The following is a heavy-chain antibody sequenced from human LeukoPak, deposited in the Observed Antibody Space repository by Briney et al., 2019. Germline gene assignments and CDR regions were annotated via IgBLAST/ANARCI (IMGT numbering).Heavy chain of an antibody. CDR2: ISGSGGST. J-gene: IGHJ4*02. CDR3: ARDKAPGQWLVKVLFDY. D-gene: IGHD6-19*01. Sequence: GGSLRLSCAASGFTFNNYGINWVRQAPGKGLEWVSAISGSGGSTYYADSVKGRFTISRDNSKNTLYLQMNSLRAEDTAVYYCARDKAPGQWLVKVLFDYWGQGTLVTVSS. CDR1: GFTFNNYG. V-gene: IGHV3-23*01.